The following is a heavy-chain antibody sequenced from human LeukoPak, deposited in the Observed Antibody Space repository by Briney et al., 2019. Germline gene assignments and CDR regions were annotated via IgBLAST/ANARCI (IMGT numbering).Heavy chain of an antibody. J-gene: IGHJ4*02. CDR1: GGTFSSYA. CDR2: IIPILGIA. D-gene: IGHD5-24*01. V-gene: IGHV1-69*04. CDR3: AREHGEMTTNGHYFDY. Sequence: SVRVSCKASGGTFSSYAISWVRQAPGQGLEWMGRIIPILGIANYAQKFQGRVTITADKSTSTAYMELSSLRSEDTAVYYCAREHGEMTTNGHYFDYWGQGTLVTVSS.